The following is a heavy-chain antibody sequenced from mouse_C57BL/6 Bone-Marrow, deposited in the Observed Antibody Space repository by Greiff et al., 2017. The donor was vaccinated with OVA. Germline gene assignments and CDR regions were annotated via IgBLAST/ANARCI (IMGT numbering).Heavy chain of an antibody. CDR1: GYTFTSYW. V-gene: IGHV1-72*01. CDR3: ARRDYSNFDY. J-gene: IGHJ2*01. CDR2: IDPNSGGT. Sequence: QVQLKQPGAELVKPGASVKLSCKASGYTFTSYWMHWVKQRPGRGLEWIGRIDPNSGGTKYTEKFKSKATLTVDKPSSTAYIQLSSLTSEDSAVYYCARRDYSNFDYWGQGTTLTVSS. D-gene: IGHD2-5*01.